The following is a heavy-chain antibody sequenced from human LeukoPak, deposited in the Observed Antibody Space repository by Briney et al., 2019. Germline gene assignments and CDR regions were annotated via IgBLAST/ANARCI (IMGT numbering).Heavy chain of an antibody. CDR3: AKGRGWLVDY. CDR1: EFTLSNYY. D-gene: IGHD6-19*01. V-gene: IGHV3-7*05. Sequence: GGSLRLSCAASEFTLSNYYMTWVRQAAGKGMEWVANIKQDGSEKLYVDSVKGRFTISRDNAKTSLFLQMNSLRAEDTAVYYCAKGRGWLVDYWGQGTLVTVSS. J-gene: IGHJ4*02. CDR2: IKQDGSEK.